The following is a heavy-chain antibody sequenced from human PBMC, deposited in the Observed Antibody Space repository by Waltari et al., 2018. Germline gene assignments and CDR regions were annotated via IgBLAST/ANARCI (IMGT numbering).Heavy chain of an antibody. CDR2: IIPILGTA. Sequence: QVQLVQSGAEVKKPGSSVKVSCKASGGTFSSYAISWVRQAPGQGLGWMGGIIPILGTANYAQKVQGRVTIIADETKSTAYMELSSMRAEDTAVYYCARGGEMVRGVIGWFDPWGQGTLVTVSS. D-gene: IGHD3-10*01. CDR1: GGTFSSYA. CDR3: ARGGEMVRGVIGWFDP. V-gene: IGHV1-69*12. J-gene: IGHJ5*02.